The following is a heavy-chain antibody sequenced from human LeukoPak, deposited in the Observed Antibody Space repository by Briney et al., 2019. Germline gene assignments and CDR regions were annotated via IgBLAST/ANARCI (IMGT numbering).Heavy chain of an antibody. J-gene: IGHJ3*02. CDR2: IDQSGGRN. Sequence: GGSLRLSCAASGFTFSRFWMNWVRQAPGRGLEWVANIDQSGGRNNYVDSVKGRFTISRDDAKNSLFLEMSSLRADDTAVYFCARDVEGGTFDIWGQGTTVTVSS. CDR3: ARDVEGGTFDI. CDR1: GFTFSRFW. D-gene: IGHD3-16*01. V-gene: IGHV3-7*05.